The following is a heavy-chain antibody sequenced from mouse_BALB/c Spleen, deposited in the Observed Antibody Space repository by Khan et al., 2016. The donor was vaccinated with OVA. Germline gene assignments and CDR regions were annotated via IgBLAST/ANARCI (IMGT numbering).Heavy chain of an antibody. CDR1: GFSLTDYA. V-gene: IGHV2-6-5*01. CDR3: AKDPPYYAMDY. Sequence: QVQLKESGPGLVAPSQSLSITCTVSGFSLTDYAVRWIRQPPGKGLEWLGVIWGGGSKYYNSALKSSLSISKDNSKSQVFLKMNSLQTDDTAMYYCAKDPPYYAMDYWGQGTSVTVSS. CDR2: IWGGGSK. J-gene: IGHJ4*01.